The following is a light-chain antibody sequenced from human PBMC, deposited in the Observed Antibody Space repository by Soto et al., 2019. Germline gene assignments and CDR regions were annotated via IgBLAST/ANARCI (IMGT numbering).Light chain of an antibody. V-gene: IGKV3-20*01. Sequence: EILLPQSPGTMSLSPGERATLSCRASQSVSSSYLAWYQQKPGQAPRLLIYGASSRATDIPDRFSGSGSGTDFTLTISRLEPEDFAVYYCQQYGSSPRTFGQGTKVEIK. J-gene: IGKJ1*01. CDR3: QQYGSSPRT. CDR2: GAS. CDR1: QSVSSSY.